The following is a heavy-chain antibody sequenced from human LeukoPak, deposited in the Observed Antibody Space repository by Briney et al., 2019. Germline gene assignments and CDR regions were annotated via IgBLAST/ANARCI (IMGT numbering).Heavy chain of an antibody. J-gene: IGHJ4*02. Sequence: PSETLSLTCTVSGGSISSYYWSWIRQPPGKGLEWIGYIYYSGSTNYNPSLKSRVTISVDTSKNQFSLKLSSVTAADTAVYYCARDLYDILTGVFGFDYWGQGTLVTVSS. CDR1: GGSISSYY. CDR2: IYYSGST. CDR3: ARDLYDILTGVFGFDY. D-gene: IGHD3-9*01. V-gene: IGHV4-59*12.